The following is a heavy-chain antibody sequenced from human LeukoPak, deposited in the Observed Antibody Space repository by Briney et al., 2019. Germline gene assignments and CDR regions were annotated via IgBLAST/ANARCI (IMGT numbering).Heavy chain of an antibody. CDR2: MQNSGST. V-gene: IGHV4-59*08. D-gene: IGHD5-24*01. Sequence: MSSETLSLTCTVSGGSISTYYWTWIRQPPGKRLEWIGYMQNSGSTSSNPSLKSRVTMSLDTSKNQFSLKLSSVTAADTAVYYCARQMATNPESFDYWGQGTLVTVSS. J-gene: IGHJ4*02. CDR3: ARQMATNPESFDY. CDR1: GGSISTYY.